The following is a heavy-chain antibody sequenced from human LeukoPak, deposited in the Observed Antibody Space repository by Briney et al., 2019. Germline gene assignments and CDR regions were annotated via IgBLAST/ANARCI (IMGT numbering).Heavy chain of an antibody. CDR2: IKQDGNEK. CDR1: GFTFSSYW. D-gene: IGHD1-26*01. Sequence: GGSLRLSCAASGFTFSSYWMSWVRQAPGKGLEWVANIKQDGNEKYYVDSVKGRFTISRDNAKNSLYLQMNSLRAEDTAVYYCARVGSGSYDSCFDYWGQGTLVTVSS. CDR3: ARVGSGSYDSCFDY. J-gene: IGHJ4*02. V-gene: IGHV3-7*03.